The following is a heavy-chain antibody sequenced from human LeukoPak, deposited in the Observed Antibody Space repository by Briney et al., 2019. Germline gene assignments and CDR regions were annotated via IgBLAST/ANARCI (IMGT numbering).Heavy chain of an antibody. Sequence: SETLCLTCAVYGGSFSGYYWSRIRQPPGKALEWIGEINHSGSTNYNPSLKSRVTISVDTSKNQFSLKLSSVTAADTAVYYCARGPRYSSSPTYFDYWGQGTLATVSS. V-gene: IGHV4-34*01. CDR3: ARGPRYSSSPTYFDY. CDR1: GGSFSGYY. D-gene: IGHD6-6*01. J-gene: IGHJ4*02. CDR2: INHSGST.